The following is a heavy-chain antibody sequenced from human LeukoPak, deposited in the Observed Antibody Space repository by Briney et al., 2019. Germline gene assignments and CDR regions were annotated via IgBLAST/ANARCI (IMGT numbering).Heavy chain of an antibody. CDR2: IDYSGST. CDR3: ARGRVALVPATVGNYYMDV. V-gene: IGHV4-59*01. Sequence: SETLSLTCTVSSGSITYYYWSWIRQTPGKGLEWIGYIDYSGSTNYNPSLKSRVTISLDTSRSHFYLKLSSVTAADTAVYYCARGRVALVPATVGNYYMDVWGKGTTVTISS. J-gene: IGHJ6*03. D-gene: IGHD1-26*01. CDR1: SGSITYYY.